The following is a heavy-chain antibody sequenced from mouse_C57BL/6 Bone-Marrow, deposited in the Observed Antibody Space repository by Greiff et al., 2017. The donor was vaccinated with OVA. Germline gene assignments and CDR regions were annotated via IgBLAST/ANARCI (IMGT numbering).Heavy chain of an antibody. CDR3: ARNGYWAWFAY. Sequence: QVQLQQPGAELVRPGSSVKLSCKASGYTFTSYWMHWVKQRPIQGLEWIGNIDPSDSETHYNQKFKDKATLTVDKSSSTAYMQLSSMTSEDSAVDYCARNGYWAWFAYWGQGTLVTVSA. V-gene: IGHV1-52*01. CDR1: GYTFTSYW. D-gene: IGHD2-3*01. J-gene: IGHJ3*01. CDR2: IDPSDSET.